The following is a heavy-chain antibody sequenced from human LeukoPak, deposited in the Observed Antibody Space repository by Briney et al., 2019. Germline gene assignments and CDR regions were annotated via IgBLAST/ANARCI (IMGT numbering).Heavy chain of an antibody. CDR2: VYSGGST. CDR3: ARDAGSSHDY. CDR1: GFTVSSNY. Sequence: GSLRLTCAASGFTVSSNYMSWVRQAPGKGLEWVSVVYSGGSTYYADSVKGRFTISRDNSKNTLYLQMNSLRAEDTAVYYCARDAGSSHDYWGQGTLVTVSS. J-gene: IGHJ4*02. D-gene: IGHD6-13*01. V-gene: IGHV3-53*01.